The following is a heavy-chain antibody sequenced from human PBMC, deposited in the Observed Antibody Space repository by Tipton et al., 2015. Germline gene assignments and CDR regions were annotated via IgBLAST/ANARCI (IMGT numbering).Heavy chain of an antibody. CDR2: ISGDGDKI. J-gene: IGHJ6*02. D-gene: IGHD3-16*01. CDR1: GFTFRSYA. V-gene: IGHV3-23*01. Sequence: GSLRLSCAASGFTFRSYAMSWVRQAPGKGLKWVSAISGDGDKIYYADSVKGRFTISRDNSKNTVYLQMNSLRAEDTAVYHCARGGGVNYYYYGLDVWGQGTTVTVSS. CDR3: ARGGGVNYYYYGLDV.